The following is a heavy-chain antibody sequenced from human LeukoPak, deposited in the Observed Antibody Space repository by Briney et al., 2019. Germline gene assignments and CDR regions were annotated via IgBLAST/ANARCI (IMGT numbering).Heavy chain of an antibody. D-gene: IGHD2-2*02. Sequence: SETLSLTCTVSGGSISSSSYYWGWIRQPPGKGLEWIGSIYYSGSTYYNPSLKSRVTISVDTSKNQFSLKLSSVTAADTAVYYCARWGPDIVVVPAAISNYYYYMDVWGKGTTVTVSS. CDR3: ARWGPDIVVVPAAISNYYYYMDV. J-gene: IGHJ6*03. CDR2: IYYSGST. CDR1: GGSISSSSYY. V-gene: IGHV4-39*01.